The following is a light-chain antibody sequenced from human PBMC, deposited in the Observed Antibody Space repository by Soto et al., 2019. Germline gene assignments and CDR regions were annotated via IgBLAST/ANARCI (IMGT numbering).Light chain of an antibody. Sequence: QSVLTQPPSMSGAPGQRVTISCTGGSSDIGAGYDVHWYQQFPGTAPKLLIYSNINRPSGVPDRFSGSKSGTSASLAITGLQAEDEADYYRQSYDSSLGGSKGVFGGGTKLTVL. CDR1: SSDIGAGYD. V-gene: IGLV1-40*01. J-gene: IGLJ3*02. CDR2: SNI. CDR3: QSYDSSLGGSKGV.